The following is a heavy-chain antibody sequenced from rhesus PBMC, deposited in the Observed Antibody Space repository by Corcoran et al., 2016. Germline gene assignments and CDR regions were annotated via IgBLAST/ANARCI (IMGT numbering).Heavy chain of an antibody. CDR3: AREGRIYSLFDY. CDR2: IYCGSGST. CDR1: GYSISSGYG. J-gene: IGHJ4*01. Sequence: QVQLQESGPGLVKPSETLSLTCDVSGYSISSGYGWGWIRQPPGKGLEWIGQIYCGSGSTYYNPSLKSRVTVSKDPAKNQFSLKLSSVTAADTAVYYCAREGRIYSLFDYWGQGVLVTVSS. D-gene: IGHD2-27*01. V-gene: IGHV4-127*01.